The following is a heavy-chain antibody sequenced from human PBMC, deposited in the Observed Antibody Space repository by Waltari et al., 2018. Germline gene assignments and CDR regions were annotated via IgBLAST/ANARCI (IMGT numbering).Heavy chain of an antibody. CDR2: IFSNDEK. Sequence: QITLKESGHVLVKPTETLTLTCTVSEFSLSNARMAVTWIRQPPGKALEWLAHIFSNDEKSYSTSLKSRLTISKDTSKSQVVLTMTNMDPVDTATYYCARTTRGYSYGTYYFDYWGQGTLVTVSS. CDR3: ARTTRGYSYGTYYFDY. V-gene: IGHV2-26*01. D-gene: IGHD5-18*01. J-gene: IGHJ4*02. CDR1: EFSLSNARMA.